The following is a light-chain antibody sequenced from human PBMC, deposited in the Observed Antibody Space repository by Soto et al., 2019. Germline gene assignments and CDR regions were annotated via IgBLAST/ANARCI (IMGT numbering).Light chain of an antibody. CDR2: LAS. CDR3: QHYNKWPLS. CDR1: ESVNNN. J-gene: IGKJ4*01. V-gene: IGKV3D-15*01. Sequence: EIVMTQSPATLSVSPGERATLSCRASESVNNNLAWYQQKPGQPPRLLIYLASIRATGIPARISGSWSGTEFTLTISSLKSEDFAVYYCQHYNKWPLSFGGGTKAEL.